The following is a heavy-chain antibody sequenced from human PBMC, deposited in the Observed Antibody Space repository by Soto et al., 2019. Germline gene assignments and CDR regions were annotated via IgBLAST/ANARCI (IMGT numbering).Heavy chain of an antibody. Sequence: SETLSLTCTVSGGSISSSSYYWGWIRQPPGKGLEWIGSIYYSGSTYYNPSLKSRVTISVDTSKNQFSLKLSSVTAADTAVYYCARHSGSYRLNRGVLDYWGQGTLVTVSS. CDR2: IYYSGST. CDR3: ARHSGSYRLNRGVLDY. CDR1: GGSISSSSYY. J-gene: IGHJ4*02. D-gene: IGHD1-26*01. V-gene: IGHV4-39*01.